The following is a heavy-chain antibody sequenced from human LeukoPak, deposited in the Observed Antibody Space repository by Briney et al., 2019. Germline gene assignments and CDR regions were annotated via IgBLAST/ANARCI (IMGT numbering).Heavy chain of an antibody. D-gene: IGHD4-17*01. V-gene: IGHV1-69*04. CDR2: IIPILGIA. Sequence: SVKVSCKASGGTFSSYAISWVRQAPGQGLEWMGRIIPILGIANYAQKFQGRVAITADKSTSTAYMELSSLRSEDTAVYYCATVRRDYGDYYFDYWGQGTLVTVSS. CDR3: ATVRRDYGDYYFDY. J-gene: IGHJ4*02. CDR1: GGTFSSYA.